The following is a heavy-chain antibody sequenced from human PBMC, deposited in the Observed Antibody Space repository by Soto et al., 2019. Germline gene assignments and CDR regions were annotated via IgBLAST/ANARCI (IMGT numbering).Heavy chain of an antibody. D-gene: IGHD3-3*01. V-gene: IGHV1-8*01. CDR2: MNPNSGNT. CDR3: ARRYYDFWSGYQGDWFDP. Sequence: QVQLVQSGAEVKKPGASVKVSCKASGYTFTSYDINWVRQATGQGLEWMGWMNPNSGNTGYAQKFQGRGTMTRNTSISTAYMELSSLRSEDTAVYYCARRYYDFWSGYQGDWFDPWGQGTLVTVSS. CDR1: GYTFTSYD. J-gene: IGHJ5*02.